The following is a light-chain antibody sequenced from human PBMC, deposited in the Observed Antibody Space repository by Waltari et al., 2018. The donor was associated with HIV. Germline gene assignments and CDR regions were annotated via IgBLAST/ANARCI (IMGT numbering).Light chain of an antibody. CDR3: QQSYTTPYT. CDR2: AAS. Sequence: TITCRASQNINRYLHWYQQKPGMAPKLLIYAASTLRSGVPSRFSGAGSGTDFTLTISSLQLDDFATYYCQQSYTTPYTFGQGTELDIK. V-gene: IGKV1-39*01. J-gene: IGKJ2*01. CDR1: QNINRY.